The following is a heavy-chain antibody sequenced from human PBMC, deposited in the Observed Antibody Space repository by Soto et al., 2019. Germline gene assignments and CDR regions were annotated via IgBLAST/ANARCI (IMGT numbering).Heavy chain of an antibody. D-gene: IGHD3-10*01. CDR1: GYSFTSYW. V-gene: IGHV5-51*01. Sequence: GESLKISCKGSGYSFTSYWIGWVRQMPGKGLEWMGIIYPGDSDTRYSPSFQGQVTISADKSISTAYLQWSSLKASDTAMYYCARFSGYPYYYYYGMDVWGQGTTVTVSS. J-gene: IGHJ6*02. CDR3: ARFSGYPYYYYYGMDV. CDR2: IYPGDSDT.